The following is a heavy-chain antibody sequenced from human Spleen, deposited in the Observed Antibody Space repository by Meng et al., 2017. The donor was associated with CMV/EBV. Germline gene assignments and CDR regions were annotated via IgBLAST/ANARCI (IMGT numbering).Heavy chain of an antibody. Sequence: GGSLRLSCAASGFSFSSYWMAWVRQVPGKGLEWVANMNQDGSGRYYVDSVEGRFTISRDNAKNSLYLQMNSLRAEDTALYYCARPITGGDAFDIWGQGTMVTVSS. D-gene: IGHD7-27*01. J-gene: IGHJ3*02. V-gene: IGHV3-7*03. CDR2: MNQDGSGR. CDR1: GFSFSSYW. CDR3: ARPITGGDAFDI.